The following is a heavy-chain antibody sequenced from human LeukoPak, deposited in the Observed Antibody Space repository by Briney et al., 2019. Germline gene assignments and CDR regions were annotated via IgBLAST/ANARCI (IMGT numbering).Heavy chain of an antibody. CDR2: IYWDDDK. CDR1: GFSLSTSGVG. V-gene: IGHV2-5*02. Sequence: SGPTLVNPTQTLTLTCTFSGFSLSTSGVGVGWIRQPPGKALEWLALIYWDDDKRYSPSLKSRLTITKDTSKNQVVLTMTNVDPVDTATYYCARPAALATYFDYWGQGTLVTVSS. J-gene: IGHJ4*02. D-gene: IGHD2-2*01. CDR3: ARPAALATYFDY.